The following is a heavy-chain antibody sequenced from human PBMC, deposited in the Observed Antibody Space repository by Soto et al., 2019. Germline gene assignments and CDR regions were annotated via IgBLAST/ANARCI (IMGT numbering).Heavy chain of an antibody. D-gene: IGHD3-9*01. Sequence: TGGSLRLSCAASGFTFSSYGMHWVRQAPGKGLEWVAVISYDGSNKYYADSVKGRFTISRDNSKNTLHLQMNSLRAEDTAVYYCAKINAPRRLVHVFAPWGQGTLVTVSS. CDR1: GFTFSSYG. CDR3: AKINAPRRLVHVFAP. V-gene: IGHV3-30*18. J-gene: IGHJ4*02. CDR2: ISYDGSNK.